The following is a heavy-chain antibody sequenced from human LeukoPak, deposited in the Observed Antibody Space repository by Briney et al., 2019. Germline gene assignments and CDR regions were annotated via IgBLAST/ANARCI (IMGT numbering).Heavy chain of an antibody. J-gene: IGHJ4*02. CDR1: GYTLTELS. CDR3: ATEIENEEMATTAYDY. V-gene: IGHV1-24*01. D-gene: IGHD5-24*01. Sequence: GASVKVSCKVSGYTLTELSMHWVRQAPGKGLEWMGGFDPEDGETIYAQKFQGRVTMTEDTSTDTAYMELSSLRSEDTAVYYCATEIENEEMATTAYDYWGQGTLVTVSS. CDR2: FDPEDGET.